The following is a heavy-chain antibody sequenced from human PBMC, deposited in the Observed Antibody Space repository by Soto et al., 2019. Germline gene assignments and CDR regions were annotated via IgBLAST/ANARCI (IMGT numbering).Heavy chain of an antibody. CDR1: EGPVSNGGYY. J-gene: IGHJ5*02. Sequence: PSERMSLPSTVSEGPVSNGGYYWSWIRKNPGKGLEWIGYIHYSGSTSYNPSLKSRVTISIDTSKNQFSLKLNSVTAADTAVYYCAREDRNYYDSSGSYHWGQGTLVTVSS. V-gene: IGHV4-31*03. CDR3: AREDRNYYDSSGSYH. D-gene: IGHD3-22*01. CDR2: IHYSGST.